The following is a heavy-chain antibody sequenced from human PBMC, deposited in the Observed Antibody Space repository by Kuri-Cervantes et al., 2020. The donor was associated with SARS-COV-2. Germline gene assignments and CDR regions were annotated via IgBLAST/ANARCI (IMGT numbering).Heavy chain of an antibody. CDR1: GFTFSSYA. V-gene: IGHV3-23*01. Sequence: GGSLRLSCAASGFTFSSYAMSWVRQAPGKGLERVSAISGSGGSTYYADSVKGRFTISRDDSKNTLYLQMNSLRAEDTAVYYCANLQWLLIDDAFDIWGQGTMVTVSS. CDR3: ANLQWLLIDDAFDI. J-gene: IGHJ3*02. CDR2: ISGSGGST. D-gene: IGHD3-22*01.